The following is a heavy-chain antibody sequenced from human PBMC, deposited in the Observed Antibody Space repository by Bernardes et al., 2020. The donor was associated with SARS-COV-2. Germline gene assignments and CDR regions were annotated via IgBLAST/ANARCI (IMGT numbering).Heavy chain of an antibody. J-gene: IGHJ5*02. CDR1: GFTFSTSW. CDR2: INGDGRTT. D-gene: IGHD3-10*01. Sequence: GGSLRLSCEGSGFTFSTSWMHWVRQAPGKGLMWVARINGDGRTTSYADSVKGRITISRDNAKNTVYLRVDSLRVEDTAGYYCARGRLFRLDPWGQGTLVTGSS. CDR3: ARGRLFRLDP. V-gene: IGHV3-74*01.